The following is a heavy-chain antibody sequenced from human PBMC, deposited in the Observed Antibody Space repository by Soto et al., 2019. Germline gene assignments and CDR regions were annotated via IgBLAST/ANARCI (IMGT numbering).Heavy chain of an antibody. Sequence: ASVKVSCKASGYTFTSYGISWVRQAPGQGLEWMGWISAYNGNTNYAQKLQGRVTMTTDTSTSTAYMELRSLRSDDTAVYYCARDVLPYCYDSSGYYYVNWFDPWGQGTLVTVPQ. CDR3: ARDVLPYCYDSSGYYYVNWFDP. V-gene: IGHV1-18*01. D-gene: IGHD3-22*01. CDR2: ISAYNGNT. J-gene: IGHJ5*02. CDR1: GYTFTSYG.